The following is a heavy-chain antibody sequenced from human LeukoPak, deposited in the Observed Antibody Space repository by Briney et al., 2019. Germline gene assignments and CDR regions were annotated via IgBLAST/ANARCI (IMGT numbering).Heavy chain of an antibody. Sequence: GGSLRLSCAASGFTFSGYSMNWVRQAPGKGLEWVSSISGSSSYIYYADSLKGRFTISRDNAKNSLYLQMNSLRAEDTAVYYCARGASTGYSSSFWGQGTMVTVSS. V-gene: IGHV3-21*01. J-gene: IGHJ3*01. D-gene: IGHD6-13*01. CDR1: GFTFSGYS. CDR3: ARGASTGYSSSF. CDR2: ISGSSSYI.